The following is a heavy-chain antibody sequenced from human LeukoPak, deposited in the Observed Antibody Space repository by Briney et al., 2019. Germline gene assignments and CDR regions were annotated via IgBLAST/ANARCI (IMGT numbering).Heavy chain of an antibody. V-gene: IGHV4-34*01. Sequence: SETLSLTCAVYGGPFSGYYWSWIRQPPGKGLEWIGEINHSGSTNYNPSLKSRVTISVDTSKNQFSLKLSSVTAADTAVYYCARREYYYDSSGYYYFDYWGQGTLVTVSS. CDR2: INHSGST. D-gene: IGHD3-22*01. J-gene: IGHJ4*02. CDR3: ARREYYYDSSGYYYFDY. CDR1: GGPFSGYY.